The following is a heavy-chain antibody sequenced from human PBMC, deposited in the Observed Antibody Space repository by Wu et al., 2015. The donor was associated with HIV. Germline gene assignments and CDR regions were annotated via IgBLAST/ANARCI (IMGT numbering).Heavy chain of an antibody. D-gene: IGHD3-10*01. Sequence: QVQLVQSGAEVKKPGASVKVSCKASGYTFSSYDINWVRQATGQGLEWMGWMNPRSGNTGYAQKFQGRVTMTRDTSISTAYMEVSSLRSEDTAVYYCARDHQLLWFGESSMDVWGQGTTVTVSS. CDR2: MNPRSGNT. J-gene: IGHJ6*02. V-gene: IGHV1-8*01. CDR1: GYTFSSYD. CDR3: ARDHQLLWFGESSMDV.